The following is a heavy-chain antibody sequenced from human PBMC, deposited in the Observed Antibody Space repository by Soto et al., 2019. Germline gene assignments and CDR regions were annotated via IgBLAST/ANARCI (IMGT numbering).Heavy chain of an antibody. Sequence: ASVKVSCKASGYTFTGYYMHWVRQAPGQGLEWMGWINPNSGGTNYAQKFQGWVTMTRDTSISTAYMELSRLRSDDTAVYYCARGFIAGRHGSLDYWGQGTLVTVSS. CDR3: ARGFIAGRHGSLDY. V-gene: IGHV1-2*04. D-gene: IGHD6-6*01. CDR1: GYTFTGYY. J-gene: IGHJ4*02. CDR2: INPNSGGT.